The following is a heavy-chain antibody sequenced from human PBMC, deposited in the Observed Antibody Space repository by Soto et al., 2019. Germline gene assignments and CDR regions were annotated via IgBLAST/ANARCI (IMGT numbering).Heavy chain of an antibody. CDR2: VYSTGGV. Sequence: QLQLHESGPGLVKPSETLSLTCNVSGDSIGRFYWSWIRQSAGKGLEWLGRVYSTGGVTYNPALKGRVTISLDRSNNHVSLEMNSVTAADTAVYFCARDLSGTGLDIWGRGTRVSVSS. D-gene: IGHD1-26*01. CDR3: ARDLSGTGLDI. CDR1: GDSIGRFY. V-gene: IGHV4-4*07. J-gene: IGHJ6*02.